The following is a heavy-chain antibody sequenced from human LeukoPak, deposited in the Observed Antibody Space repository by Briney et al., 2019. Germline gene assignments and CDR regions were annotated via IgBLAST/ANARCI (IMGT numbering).Heavy chain of an antibody. V-gene: IGHV4-34*01. CDR3: ARGHGRYFDWLLFGDTNWFDP. D-gene: IGHD3-9*01. J-gene: IGHJ5*02. Sequence: PSETLSLTCAVYGGSFSGYYWSWIRQPPGKGLEWIGEINHSGSTNYNPSLKSRVTMSVDTSKNQFSLKLSSVTAADTAVYYCARGHGRYFDWLLFGDTNWFDPWGQGTLVTVSS. CDR2: INHSGST. CDR1: GGSFSGYY.